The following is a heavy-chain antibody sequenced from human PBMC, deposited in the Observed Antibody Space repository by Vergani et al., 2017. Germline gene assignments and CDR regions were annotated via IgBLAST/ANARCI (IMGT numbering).Heavy chain of an antibody. V-gene: IGHV3-21*01. CDR1: GFTFSSYS. Sequence: EVQLVESGGGLVKPGGSLRLSCAASGFTFSSYSMNWVRQAPGKGLEWVSSISSSSSYIYYADSVKGRFTISRDNAKNSLYLQMNSLRAVDTAVYYCASNRAAAGNSPVDYWGQGTLVTVSS. J-gene: IGHJ4*02. D-gene: IGHD6-13*01. CDR3: ASNRAAAGNSPVDY. CDR2: ISSSSSYI.